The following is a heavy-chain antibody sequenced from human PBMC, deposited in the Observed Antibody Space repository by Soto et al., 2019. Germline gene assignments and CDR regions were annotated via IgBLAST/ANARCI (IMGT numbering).Heavy chain of an antibody. CDR3: AKPCHTGEYAGSFDS. CDR2: ISGRGGNT. D-gene: IGHD4-17*01. V-gene: IGHV3-23*01. CDR1: GFIFNNFA. J-gene: IGHJ4*02. Sequence: GGSLRLSCAASGFIFNNFAINWVRQVPGKGLEWVSGISGRGGNTFYADSMKGRFTISRDNSKNTVYLQMTNLRVKDTAIYYCAKPCHTGEYAGSFDSWGQGTLVTVSS.